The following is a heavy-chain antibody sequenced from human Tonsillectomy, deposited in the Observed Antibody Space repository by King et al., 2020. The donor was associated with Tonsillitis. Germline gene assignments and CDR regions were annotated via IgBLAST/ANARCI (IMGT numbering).Heavy chain of an antibody. J-gene: IGHJ4*02. V-gene: IGHV3-33*01. D-gene: IGHD1-1*01. Sequence: VQLVESGGGVVQPGRSLRLSCAASGFTFSSYGMHWVRQAPGKGLEWGAGIWYDGSNKYYADSVKGRFTISRNNSKKTVYPQMNSLRAEDTAVYYCARDTSGTHFDYWGQGTLVTVSS. CDR2: IWYDGSNK. CDR1: GFTFSSYG. CDR3: ARDTSGTHFDY.